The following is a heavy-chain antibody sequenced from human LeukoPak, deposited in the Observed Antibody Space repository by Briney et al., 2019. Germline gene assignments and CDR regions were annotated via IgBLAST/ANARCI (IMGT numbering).Heavy chain of an antibody. V-gene: IGHV3-15*07. CDR2: IKSKIDGGTA. D-gene: IGHD4-17*01. CDR1: GFTITNIW. CDR3: TTDRGDYGIPY. J-gene: IGHJ4*02. Sequence: GGSLRLSCAASGFTITNIWLNWVRQAPGKGLEWVGRIKSKIDGGTADYAAPVKGRFTISRDGSKNMLYLQMNSLKTEDTAMYYCTTDRGDYGIPYWGQGTLVTVSS.